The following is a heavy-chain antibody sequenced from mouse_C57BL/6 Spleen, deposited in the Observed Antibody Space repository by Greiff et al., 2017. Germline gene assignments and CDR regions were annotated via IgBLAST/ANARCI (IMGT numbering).Heavy chain of an antibody. Sequence: QVQLQQSGAELVKPGASVKLSCTASGYTFTSYWMHWVKQRPGQGLEWIGMIHPNSGSTNYNEKLKSKATLTVDKSSSTAYMQLSSLTSEDSAVYYCARETYYGNYGWYFDVWGTGTTVTVSS. D-gene: IGHD2-10*01. CDR1: GYTFTSYW. V-gene: IGHV1-64*01. CDR2: IHPNSGST. J-gene: IGHJ1*03. CDR3: ARETYYGNYGWYFDV.